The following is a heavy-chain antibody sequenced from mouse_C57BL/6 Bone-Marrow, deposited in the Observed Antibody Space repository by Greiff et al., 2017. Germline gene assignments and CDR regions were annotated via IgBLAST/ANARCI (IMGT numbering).Heavy chain of an antibody. V-gene: IGHV1-81*01. CDR2: IYPRSGNT. Sequence: QVQLQQSGAELARPGASVKLSCKASGYTFTSYGISWVKQRTGQGLEWIGEIYPRSGNTYYNEKFKGKATLTADKSSSTAYMVLRSLTSEDSSVYFCTRCYDYYYAMDYWGQGTSVTVPS. CDR3: TRCYDYYYAMDY. J-gene: IGHJ4*01. D-gene: IGHD2-4*01. CDR1: GYTFTSYG.